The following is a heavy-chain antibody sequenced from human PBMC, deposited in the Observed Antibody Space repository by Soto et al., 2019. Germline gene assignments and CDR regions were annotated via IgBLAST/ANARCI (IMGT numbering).Heavy chain of an antibody. CDR2: ISWNSGSI. CDR1: GFTFDDYA. CDR3: AKDRGPDIRAFDI. Sequence: HPGGSLRLSCAASGFTFDDYAMHWVRQAPGKGLEWVSGISWNSGSIGYADSVKGRFTISRDNAKNSLYLQMNSLRAEDTALYYCAKDRGPDIRAFDIWGQGTMVTVSS. J-gene: IGHJ3*02. V-gene: IGHV3-9*01. D-gene: IGHD5-12*01.